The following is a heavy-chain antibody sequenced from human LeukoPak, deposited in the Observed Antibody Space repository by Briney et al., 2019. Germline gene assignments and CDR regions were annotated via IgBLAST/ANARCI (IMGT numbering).Heavy chain of an antibody. CDR1: GFTFSSYA. CDR3: AKDSLRPRLKAFDP. V-gene: IGHV3-23*01. CDR2: ISGSGGST. D-gene: IGHD4-17*01. Sequence: PGGSLRLSFAASGFTFSSYAMSWVRQAPGKGLEWVSAISGSGGSTYYADSVKGRFTISRDNSKNTLYLQMNSLRAEDTAVYYCAKDSLRPRLKAFDPWGQGTLVTVSS. J-gene: IGHJ5*02.